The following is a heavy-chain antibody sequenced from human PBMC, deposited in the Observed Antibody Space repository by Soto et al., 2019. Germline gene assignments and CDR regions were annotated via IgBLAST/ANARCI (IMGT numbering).Heavy chain of an antibody. CDR2: INSDGSST. D-gene: IGHD6-13*01. J-gene: IGHJ6*03. CDR1: GFTFSSYW. Sequence: GGSLRLSCAASGFTFSSYWMHWVRQAPGKGLVWVSRINSDGSSTSYADSVKGRFTISRDNAKNTLYLQMNSLRAEDTAVYYCARDPAAAAAGTMYYYYYYMDVWGKGTTVTVSS. CDR3: ARDPAAAAAGTMYYYYYYMDV. V-gene: IGHV3-74*01.